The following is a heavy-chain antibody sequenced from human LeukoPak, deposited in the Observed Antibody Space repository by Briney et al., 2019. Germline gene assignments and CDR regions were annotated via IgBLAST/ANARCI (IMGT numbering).Heavy chain of an antibody. CDR1: GGSISSYY. Sequence: SEALSLTCTVSGGSISSYYWTWIRQPAGKGLEWIGRIYTSGSTNYNPSLKSRVTMSVDTSNNQFSLNLSSVTAADTAVYYCARQIIAAGKNYYGMDVWGQGTTVTVSS. D-gene: IGHD6-13*01. V-gene: IGHV4-4*07. J-gene: IGHJ6*02. CDR2: IYTSGST. CDR3: ARQIIAAGKNYYGMDV.